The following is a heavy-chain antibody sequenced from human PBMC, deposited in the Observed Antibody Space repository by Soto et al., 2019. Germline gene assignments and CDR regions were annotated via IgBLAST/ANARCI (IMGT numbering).Heavy chain of an antibody. CDR2: ISSSSSYI. D-gene: IGHD2-15*01. CDR1: GFTFSSYS. V-gene: IGHV3-21*01. Sequence: EVQLVESGGGLVKPGGSLRLSCAASGFTFSSYSMNWVRQAPGKGLEWVSSISSSSSYIYYADSVKGRFTISRDNAKNSLYLQMNSLRAEDTAVYYCAGTYCSCGSCYSSMDVWGQGTTVTVSS. J-gene: IGHJ6*02. CDR3: AGTYCSCGSCYSSMDV.